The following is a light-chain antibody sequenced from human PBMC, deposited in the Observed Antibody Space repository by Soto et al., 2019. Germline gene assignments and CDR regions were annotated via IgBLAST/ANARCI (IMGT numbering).Light chain of an antibody. CDR1: QNIGTS. J-gene: IGKJ5*01. CDR3: QQYDSFSVT. V-gene: IGKV1-5*01. CDR2: DAS. Sequence: DIQMTQSPSTLSGSVGDRVTITCRASQNIGTSLAWYQQTPGKAPKLLISDASTLESGVPSRFSGSGSGTEFRLTISTMQPDDFATYYCQQYDSFSVTFGQGTRLEIK.